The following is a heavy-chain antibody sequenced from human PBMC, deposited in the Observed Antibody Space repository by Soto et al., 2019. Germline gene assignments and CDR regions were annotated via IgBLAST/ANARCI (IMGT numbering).Heavy chain of an antibody. CDR1: GFTFDDYA. Sequence: EVQLVESGGGLVQPGRSLRLSCAASGFTFDDYAMHWVQQAPGKGLEWVSGISWNSGSIGYADSVKGRFTISRDNAKNSLYLQMNSLRAEDTALYYCAKDLGDAFDIWGQGTMVTVSS. J-gene: IGHJ3*02. D-gene: IGHD3-16*01. V-gene: IGHV3-9*01. CDR2: ISWNSGSI. CDR3: AKDLGDAFDI.